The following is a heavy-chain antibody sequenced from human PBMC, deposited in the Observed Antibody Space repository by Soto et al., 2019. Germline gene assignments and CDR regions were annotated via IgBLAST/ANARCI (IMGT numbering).Heavy chain of an antibody. CDR3: AKDKPGTTSFDY. J-gene: IGHJ4*02. Sequence: PVGSLRLSCAASGFTISSNAMYWVRQAPGKGLEWVSAISDRGDTTHYADSVKGRFTISRDTSKNTLYLHLNTLRADDTAVYYCAKDKPGTTSFDYWGQGTLVTVSS. D-gene: IGHD1-1*01. V-gene: IGHV3-23*01. CDR1: GFTISSNA. CDR2: ISDRGDTT.